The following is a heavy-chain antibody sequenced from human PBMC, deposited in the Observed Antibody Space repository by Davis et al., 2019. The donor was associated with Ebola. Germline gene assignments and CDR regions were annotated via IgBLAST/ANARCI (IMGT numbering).Heavy chain of an antibody. J-gene: IGHJ4*02. CDR3: AREKPPYSSGWYEGSKFDY. CDR1: GGTFSSYA. CDR2: ISAYNGNT. D-gene: IGHD6-19*01. V-gene: IGHV1-18*01. Sequence: AASVKVSCKASGGTFSSYAISWVRQAPGQGLEWMGWISAYNGNTNYAQKLQGRVTMTTDTSTSTAYMELRSLRSDDTAVYYCAREKPPYSSGWYEGSKFDYWGQGTLVTVSS.